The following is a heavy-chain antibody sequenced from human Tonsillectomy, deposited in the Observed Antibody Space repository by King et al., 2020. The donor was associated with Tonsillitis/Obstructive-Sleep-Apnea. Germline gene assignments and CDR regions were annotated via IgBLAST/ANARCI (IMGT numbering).Heavy chain of an antibody. CDR2: ISWNSGSI. CDR1: GFTFDDYA. V-gene: IGHV3-9*01. Sequence: VQLVESGGGLVQPGRSLRLSCAASGFTFDDYAMHWVRQAPGKGLEWVSGISWNSGSIGYADSVKGRFTISRDNAKNSLYLQMNSLRAEDTALYYCAKDRAVAPGSYMDVWGKGTTVTVSS. J-gene: IGHJ6*03. CDR3: AKDRAVAPGSYMDV. D-gene: IGHD6-19*01.